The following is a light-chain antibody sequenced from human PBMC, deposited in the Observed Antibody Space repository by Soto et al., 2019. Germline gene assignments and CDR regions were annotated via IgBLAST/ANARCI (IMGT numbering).Light chain of an antibody. V-gene: IGKV3-20*01. CDR3: QQYGSSPPIT. J-gene: IGKJ4*01. CDR1: QSVSNSY. CDR2: GAS. Sequence: EIVLTQSPGTLSLSSGERATLSCRTSQSVSNSYLAWYQQKPGQAPRLLIYGASSRATGIPDRFSGSGSGTDFTLTISRLEPEDFAVYYCQQYGSSPPITFGGGTKVDI.